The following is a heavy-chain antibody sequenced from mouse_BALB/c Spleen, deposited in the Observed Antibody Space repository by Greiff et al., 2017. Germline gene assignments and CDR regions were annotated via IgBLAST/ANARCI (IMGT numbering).Heavy chain of an antibody. J-gene: IGHJ3*01. V-gene: IGHV1-69*02. CDR3: TRENWFAY. CDR1: GYTFTSYW. Sequence: QVQLKQPGAELVRPGASVKLSCKASGYTFTSYWINWVKQRPGQGLEWIGNIYPSDSYTNYNQKFKDKATLTVDKSSSTAYMQLSSPTSEDSAVYYCTRENWFAYWGQGTLVTVSA. CDR2: IYPSDSYT.